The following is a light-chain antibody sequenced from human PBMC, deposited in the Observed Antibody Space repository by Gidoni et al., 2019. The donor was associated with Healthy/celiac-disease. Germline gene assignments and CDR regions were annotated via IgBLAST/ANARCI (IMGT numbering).Light chain of an antibody. V-gene: IGLV1-47*01. CDR1: SSNIGSNY. Sequence: QSVLTQPPSASGTPGQRVTIACSGSSSNIGSNYVYWYQQLPGTAPKLLIYRNNQRPSGVPARFSGSKSGTSASLAISALRSEDEADYYCAAWDDSLSGRWVFGGGTKLTVL. CDR3: AAWDDSLSGRWV. J-gene: IGLJ3*02. CDR2: RNN.